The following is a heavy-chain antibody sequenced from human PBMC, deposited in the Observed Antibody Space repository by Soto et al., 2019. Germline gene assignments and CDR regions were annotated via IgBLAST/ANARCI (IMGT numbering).Heavy chain of an antibody. CDR3: VRARSTDSRPDY. V-gene: IGHV3-21*01. CDR2: ITSSSSYI. CDR1: GFTFSLYS. D-gene: IGHD3-22*01. J-gene: IGHJ4*02. Sequence: GGSLRLSCAASGFTFSLYSMIWVRQAPGKGLEWVASITSSSSYIYYEDSLKGRFAISRDNAKNSLFLQLDSLRAEDTAVYFCVRARSTDSRPDYWGQGTLVTVSS.